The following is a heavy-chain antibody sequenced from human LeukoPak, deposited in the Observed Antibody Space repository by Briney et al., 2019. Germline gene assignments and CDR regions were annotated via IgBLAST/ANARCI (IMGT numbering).Heavy chain of an antibody. CDR2: IYPGDSDT. CDR3: ARYYGDRFYFDY. CDR1: GYSFTTYW. J-gene: IGHJ4*02. Sequence: GESLKISFKGSGYSFTTYWIAWVRQMPGKGLEWMGIIYPGDSDTRYSPSFQGQVTISADKSISTAYLQWSGLKASDTAMFYCARYYGDRFYFDYWGQGTLVTVSS. D-gene: IGHD4-17*01. V-gene: IGHV5-51*01.